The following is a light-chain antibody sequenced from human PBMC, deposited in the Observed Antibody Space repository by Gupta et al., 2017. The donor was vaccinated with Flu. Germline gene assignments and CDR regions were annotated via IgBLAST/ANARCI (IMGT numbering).Light chain of an antibody. CDR1: QSISSW. V-gene: IGKV1-5*03. Sequence: PATLSASMGDRVTITCRASQSISSWLAWYQQKPGKAPKLLIYQASRLEIGVPSRFSGSGSGTEFTLTISSLQPDDFATYYCQQYSGFLYSFGPGTKMEL. CDR2: QAS. CDR3: QQYSGFLYS. J-gene: IGKJ2*03.